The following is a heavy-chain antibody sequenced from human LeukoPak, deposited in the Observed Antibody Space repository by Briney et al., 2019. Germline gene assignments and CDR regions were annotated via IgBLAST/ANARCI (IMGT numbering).Heavy chain of an antibody. CDR3: ARGATIFGYMDV. D-gene: IGHD3-3*01. J-gene: IGHJ6*03. CDR2: IYYSGST. Sequence: SETLSLTCTVSGGSISSYYWSWIRQPPGKGLEWIGYIYYSGSTNYNPALKSRVTISVDTSKNQFSLKLSSVTAADTAVYYCARGATIFGYMDVWGKGTTVTVSS. V-gene: IGHV4-59*01. CDR1: GGSISSYY.